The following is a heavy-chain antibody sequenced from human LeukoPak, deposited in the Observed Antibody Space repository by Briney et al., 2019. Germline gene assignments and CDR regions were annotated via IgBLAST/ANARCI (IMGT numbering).Heavy chain of an antibody. J-gene: IGHJ4*02. V-gene: IGHV3-30*02. Sequence: PGGSLRLSCAASGFTFSSYGMHWVRQAPGKGLEWVAFIRYDGSNKYYADSVKGRFTISRDNSKNTLYLQMNSLRAEDTAVYYCAKDSLPPYQLLEAPNFDYWGQGTLVTVSS. D-gene: IGHD2-2*01. CDR3: AKDSLPPYQLLEAPNFDY. CDR2: IRYDGSNK. CDR1: GFTFSSYG.